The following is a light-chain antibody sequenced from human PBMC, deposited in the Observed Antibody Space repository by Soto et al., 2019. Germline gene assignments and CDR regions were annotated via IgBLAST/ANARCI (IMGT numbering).Light chain of an antibody. Sequence: EIVLTQSPGTLSWSPGARATLSCRASQSVSSSNLAWYQHRPGQAPRLLIYDTSYRAAGIPARFSGSGSGTDFTLTISSLEPEDLAVYYCQQRGTFGPGTKVDIK. J-gene: IGKJ3*01. CDR3: QQRGT. CDR1: QSVSSSN. CDR2: DTS. V-gene: IGKV3-11*01.